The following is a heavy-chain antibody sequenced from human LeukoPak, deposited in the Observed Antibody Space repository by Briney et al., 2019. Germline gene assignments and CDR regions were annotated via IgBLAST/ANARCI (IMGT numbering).Heavy chain of an antibody. CDR2: ISSSSSYT. CDR3: ARDGKAAAVDAFDI. J-gene: IGHJ3*02. Sequence: GGSLRLSCAVSGFSLSDYYVSWIRQAPGKGLEWVSYISSSSSYTNYADSVKGRFTISRDNAKNSLYLQMNSLRAEDTAVYYCARDGKAAAVDAFDIWGQGTMVTVSS. V-gene: IGHV3-11*06. D-gene: IGHD6-13*01. CDR1: GFSLSDYY.